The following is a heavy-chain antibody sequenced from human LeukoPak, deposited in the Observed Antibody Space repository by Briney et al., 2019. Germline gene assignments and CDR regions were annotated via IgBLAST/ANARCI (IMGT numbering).Heavy chain of an antibody. D-gene: IGHD3-10*02. CDR2: INHSGST. CDR1: GGSFSGYY. V-gene: IGHV4-34*01. CDR3: ARHMLGAYNWFDP. Sequence: SETLSLTCAVYGGSFSGYYWSWIRQPPGKGLEWIGEINHSGSTNYNPSLKSRVTISVDTSKNQFSLKLSSVTAADTAVYYCARHMLGAYNWFDPWGQGTLVTVSS. J-gene: IGHJ5*02.